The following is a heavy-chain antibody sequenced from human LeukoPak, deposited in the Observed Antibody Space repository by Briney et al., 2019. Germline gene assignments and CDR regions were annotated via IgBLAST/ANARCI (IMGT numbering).Heavy chain of an antibody. V-gene: IGHV3-7*01. CDR2: IKQDGSEK. CDR1: GFTLSGFW. D-gene: IGHD1-7*01. CDR3: ARAGSFWHYVY. J-gene: IGHJ4*02. Sequence: GGSLRLSCAASGFTLSGFWMSWVRQTPGKGLEWVANIKQDGSEKYYVDSVKGRFTISRDNAKNSLSLQMNSLRVEDTAVYYCARAGSFWHYVYWGQGTLVTVSS.